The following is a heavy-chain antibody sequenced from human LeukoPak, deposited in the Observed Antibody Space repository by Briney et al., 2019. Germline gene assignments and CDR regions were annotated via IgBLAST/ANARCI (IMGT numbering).Heavy chain of an antibody. CDR1: GFTFSSYA. J-gene: IGHJ6*04. CDR2: ISGSGGST. D-gene: IGHD3-10*01. V-gene: IGHV3-23*01. CDR3: AKNRRERYYDGSGPQDV. Sequence: GGSLRLSCAVAGFTFSSYAMTWVRQAPGKGLEWVSDISGSGGSTYYADSVKGRFTISRDNSKNTLSLQMNSLRAEDTAVYYCAKNRRERYYDGSGPQDVWGKGTTVTVSS.